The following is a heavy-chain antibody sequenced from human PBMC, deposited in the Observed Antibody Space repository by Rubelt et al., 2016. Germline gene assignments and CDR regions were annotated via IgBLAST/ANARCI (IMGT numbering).Heavy chain of an antibody. CDR1: GGSIRSVNYY. D-gene: IGHD3-22*01. Sequence: QLQESGPGLVKPSETLSLTCTVSGGSIRSVNYYWSWIRQHPGKGLEWIGYIFYSGSTYYNPSLKSRVTISVDTSKNQFSLKLSAVTAADTAVYYCARYGRDPSAYQHYSYYGMDVWGQGTTVTVSS. CDR3: ARYGRDPSAYQHYSYYGMDV. V-gene: IGHV4-31*03. J-gene: IGHJ6*02. CDR2: IFYSGST.